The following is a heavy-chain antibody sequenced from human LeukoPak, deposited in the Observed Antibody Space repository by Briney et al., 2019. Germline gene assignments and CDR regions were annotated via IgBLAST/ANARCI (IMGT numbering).Heavy chain of an antibody. CDR1: GFTFSSYS. V-gene: IGHV3-21*04. CDR3: AKDFGH. CDR2: ISSSSSYI. Sequence: GGSLRLSCAASGFTFSSYSMNWVRQAPGKGLEWVSSISSSSSYIYYADSVKGRFTISRDSSKSTVYLQMNSLRTEDTAVYYCAKDFGHWGQGTLVTVSS. D-gene: IGHD3-16*01. J-gene: IGHJ4*02.